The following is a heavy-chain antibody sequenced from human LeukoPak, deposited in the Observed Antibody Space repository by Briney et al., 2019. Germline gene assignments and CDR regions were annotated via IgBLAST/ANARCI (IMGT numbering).Heavy chain of an antibody. D-gene: IGHD5-18*01. CDR1: GGSISSGGYY. Sequence: PSQTLSLTCTVSGGSISSGGYYWRWIRQHPGKGLEWIGYIYYSGSTYYNPSLKSRVTISVDTSKNQFSLKLSSVTAADTAVYYCARLRGYSYGLRLYYFDYWGQGTLVTVSS. CDR2: IYYSGST. CDR3: ARLRGYSYGLRLYYFDY. V-gene: IGHV4-31*03. J-gene: IGHJ4*02.